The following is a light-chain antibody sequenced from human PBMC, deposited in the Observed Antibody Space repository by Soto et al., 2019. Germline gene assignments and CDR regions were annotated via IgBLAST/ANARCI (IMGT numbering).Light chain of an antibody. CDR2: DAS. CDR3: QQRSNWQT. CDR1: RSVSSY. Sequence: EIVLTQSPATLSLSPGERATLSCRASRSVSSYLAWYQQKPGQAPRLLIYDASNRATGIPARFSGSGSGTDFTLTISSLEPEDFAVYYCQQRSNWQTFGQGTKVDIK. J-gene: IGKJ1*01. V-gene: IGKV3-11*01.